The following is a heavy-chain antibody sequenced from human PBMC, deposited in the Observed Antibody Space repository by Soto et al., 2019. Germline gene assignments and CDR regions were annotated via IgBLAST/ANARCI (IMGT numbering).Heavy chain of an antibody. V-gene: IGHV5-51*01. CDR2: IYPGDSDT. CDR3: ARHKGYCSSTSCYGMDV. J-gene: IGHJ6*02. D-gene: IGHD2-2*01. Sequence: PGESLKISCKGSGYIFTTYWIGWYLPRRGKVLEWMGTIYPGDSDTRYSPSFQGQVTISGDKSISTAYLKWNSLKASDTAMYFCARHKGYCSSTSCYGMDVWGQGATVTVSS. CDR1: GYIFTTYW.